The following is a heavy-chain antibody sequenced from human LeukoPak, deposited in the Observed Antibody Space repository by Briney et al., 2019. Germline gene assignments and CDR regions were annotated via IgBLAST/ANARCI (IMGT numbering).Heavy chain of an antibody. D-gene: IGHD3/OR15-3a*01. V-gene: IGHV3-21*01. Sequence: PGGSLRLSCAASGFTLSTYSMNWVRQAPGKGLEWVSSISSSNSYMYYADSVKGRFIISRDNAKNSLHLQMNSLRAEDTAVYYCARGGVGLVIIPGWEYDYYGLDVWGQGTTVTVSS. CDR1: GFTLSTYS. J-gene: IGHJ6*02. CDR3: ARGGVGLVIIPGWEYDYYGLDV. CDR2: ISSSNSYM.